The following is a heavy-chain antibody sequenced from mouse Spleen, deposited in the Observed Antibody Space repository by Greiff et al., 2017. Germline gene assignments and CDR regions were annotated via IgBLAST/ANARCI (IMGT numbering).Heavy chain of an antibody. V-gene: IGHV1-62-2*01. CDR1: GYTFTEYT. D-gene: IGHD2-4*01. CDR3: ARHEDRDYPYYYAMDY. CDR2: FYPGSGSI. J-gene: IGHJ4*01. Sequence: QVQLQQSGAELVKPGASVKLSCKASGYTFTEYTIHWVKHRSGQGLEWIGWFYPGSGSIKYNEKFKDKATLTADKSSSTVYMELSRLTSEDSAVYFCARHEDRDYPYYYAMDYWGQGTSVTVSS.